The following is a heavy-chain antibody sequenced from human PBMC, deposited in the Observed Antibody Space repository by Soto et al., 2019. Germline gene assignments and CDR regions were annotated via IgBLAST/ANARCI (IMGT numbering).Heavy chain of an antibody. D-gene: IGHD3-16*01. V-gene: IGHV3-30*03. CDR3: ARGNVRAFAY. CDR1: VFTFSSYG. CDR2: ISYDGSDK. Sequence: VGSLRLACASSVFTFSSYGIHCVRHSPGKGLEWVAFISYDGSDKYYADSVKGRFTISRDNSKNTLYLQLNSLRVEDTAVYYCARGNVRAFAYWGQGTLCSVSS. J-gene: IGHJ4*02.